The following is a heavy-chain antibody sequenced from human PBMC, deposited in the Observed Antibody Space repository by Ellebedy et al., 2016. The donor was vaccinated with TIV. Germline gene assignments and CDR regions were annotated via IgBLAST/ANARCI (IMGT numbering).Heavy chain of an antibody. V-gene: IGHV3-7*01. CDR2: INQAGTET. CDR3: ARDLHFAFDY. J-gene: IGHJ4*02. CDR1: GFTFKNNW. Sequence: PGGSLRLSCAASGFTFKNNWMSWVRQTPQKGLEWVANINQAGTETHYVDSVKGRFVISRDNARNSLYLQMNSLRAEDTAVYYCARDLHFAFDYWGRGTLVTVSS.